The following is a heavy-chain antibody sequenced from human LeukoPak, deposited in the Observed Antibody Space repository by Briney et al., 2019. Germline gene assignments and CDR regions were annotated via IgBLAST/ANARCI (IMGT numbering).Heavy chain of an antibody. V-gene: IGHV1-18*01. CDR3: ARGPGGPVEYQLLERAGDLYYYYYMDV. CDR2: ISAYNGNT. Sequence: ASVKVSCKASGYTFTSYGISWVRQAPGQGLEWMGWISAYNGNTNYAQKLQGRVTMTTDTSTSTAYMELRSLRSDDTAVYYCARGPGGPVEYQLLERAGDLYYYYYMDVWGKGTTVTVSS. J-gene: IGHJ6*03. CDR1: GYTFTSYG. D-gene: IGHD2-2*01.